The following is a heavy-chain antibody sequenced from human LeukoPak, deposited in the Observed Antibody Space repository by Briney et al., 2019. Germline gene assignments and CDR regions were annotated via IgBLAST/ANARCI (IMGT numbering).Heavy chain of an antibody. CDR2: INPKSGGT. J-gene: IGHJ4*02. CDR1: GYTXTDYY. D-gene: IGHD3-22*01. V-gene: IGHV1-2*02. CDR3: ATYYYDSSGYYFDY. Sequence: ASVKVSCKASGYTXTDYYMHWVRQAPGQGLEWMGWINPKSGGTNSAQKFQGRVTMTRDTSISTAHMEVSRLRSDDTAVYYCATYYYDSSGYYFDYWGQGTLVTVSS.